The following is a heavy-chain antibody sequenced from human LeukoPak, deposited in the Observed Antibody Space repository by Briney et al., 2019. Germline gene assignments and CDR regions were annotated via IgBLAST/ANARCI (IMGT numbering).Heavy chain of an antibody. CDR3: ARVFRPSLTVFIIRGAFDI. CDR2: ISGSGGST. Sequence: SGGSLRLSCAASGFTFSSYAMSWVRQAPGKGLEWVSAISGSGGSTYYADSVKGRFTISRDNSKNTLYLQMNSLRVEDTAVYYCARVFRPSLTVFIIRGAFDIWGQGTMVTVSS. V-gene: IGHV3-23*01. J-gene: IGHJ3*02. D-gene: IGHD3-3*01. CDR1: GFTFSSYA.